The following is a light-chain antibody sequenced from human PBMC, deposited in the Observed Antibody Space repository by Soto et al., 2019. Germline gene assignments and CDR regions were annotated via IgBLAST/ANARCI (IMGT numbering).Light chain of an antibody. J-gene: IGLJ1*01. CDR3: CSYAGSITYV. V-gene: IGLV2-23*02. CDR1: SRDVGSDNL. Sequence: QSALTQPASVSGSPGQSITISCTGTSRDVGSDNLVSWYQQHPGKAPKFIIYEVSQRPAGVPYRFSGSKSGNTAYLTISGLQAEDEADYYCCSYAGSITYVFGTGTKVTVL. CDR2: EVS.